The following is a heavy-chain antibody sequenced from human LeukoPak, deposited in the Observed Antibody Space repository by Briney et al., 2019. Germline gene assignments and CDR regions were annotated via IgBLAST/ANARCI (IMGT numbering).Heavy chain of an antibody. J-gene: IGHJ4*02. V-gene: IGHV4-34*01. CDR2: IDHSGST. CDR3: ARGFGVVPAATLDY. CDR1: GGSFSGYY. D-gene: IGHD2-2*01. Sequence: SETLSLTCAVYGGSFSGYYWSWIRQPPGKGLEWIGEIDHSGSTNYNPSLKSRVTISVDTSKNQFSLKLSSVTAADTAVYYCARGFGVVPAATLDYWGQGTLATVSS.